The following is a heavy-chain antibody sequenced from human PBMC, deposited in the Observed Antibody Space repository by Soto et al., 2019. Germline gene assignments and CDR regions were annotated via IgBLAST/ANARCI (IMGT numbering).Heavy chain of an antibody. D-gene: IGHD5-12*01. CDR3: ARAGVATIYPGNNWFDP. J-gene: IGHJ5*02. Sequence: SETLSLTCTVSGGSISTTSFYWAWIRQPPGKRLEWIGSINNSGTTYYTSSLRSRVTISVDTSKKQLSLKMSSVTSADTSVYYCARAGVATIYPGNNWFDPWGQGTLVTVS. CDR1: GGSISTTSFY. V-gene: IGHV4-39*01. CDR2: INNSGTT.